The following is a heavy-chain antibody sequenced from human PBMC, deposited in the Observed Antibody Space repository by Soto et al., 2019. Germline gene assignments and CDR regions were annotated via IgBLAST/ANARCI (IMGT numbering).Heavy chain of an antibody. J-gene: IGHJ4*02. D-gene: IGHD2-2*01. V-gene: IGHV4-31*03. CDR1: GGSISSGGYY. CDR3: ARVGCSSTSCPYGTFDY. Sequence: PSETLSLTCTVSGGSISSGGYYWSWIRQHPGKGLEWIGYIYYSGSTYYNPSLKSRVTISVDTSKNQFSLKLSSVTAADTAVYYCARVGCSSTSCPYGTFDYWGQGTLVTVSS. CDR2: IYYSGST.